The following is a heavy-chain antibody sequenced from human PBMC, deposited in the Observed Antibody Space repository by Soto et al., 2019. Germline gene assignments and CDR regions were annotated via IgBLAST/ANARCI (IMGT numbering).Heavy chain of an antibody. Sequence: EVRLVESGGGLVKPGGSLRLSCAASGFTFSGYSLNWVRQTPGKGLEWVSSISSSSTYIYYADSVKGRFTISRDNAKKSLYLQMNSLRAEDTAVYYCATDSRFCTSTNWDPTALDIWGQGTMVTVSS. J-gene: IGHJ3*02. V-gene: IGHV3-21*01. D-gene: IGHD2-2*01. CDR2: ISSSSTYI. CDR3: ATDSRFCTSTNWDPTALDI. CDR1: GFTFSGYS.